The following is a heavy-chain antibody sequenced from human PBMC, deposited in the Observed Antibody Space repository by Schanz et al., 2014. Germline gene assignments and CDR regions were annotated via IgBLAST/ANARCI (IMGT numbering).Heavy chain of an antibody. J-gene: IGHJ3*01. CDR2: ISAFDDKT. CDR1: GYSFTTYG. CDR3: AREARVITGRAFDA. Sequence: QVQLVQSAPEVKKPGASVKVSCKASGYSFTTYGLNWVRQAPGQGPEWMGWISAFDDKTDYAQNFQGRLIMTTDTSTTTVYMELQGLRPDDTAIYSGAREARVITGRAFDAWGQGTMVTVSS. V-gene: IGHV1-18*01. D-gene: IGHD3-10*01.